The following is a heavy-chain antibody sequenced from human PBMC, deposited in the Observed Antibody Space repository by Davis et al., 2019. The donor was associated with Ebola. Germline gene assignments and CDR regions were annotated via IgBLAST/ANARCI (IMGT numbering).Heavy chain of an antibody. CDR1: GFTFTNYA. V-gene: IGHV3-23*01. CDR2: ISGSGGST. D-gene: IGHD5-18*01. CDR3: AKSNGGFSYGYFDY. Sequence: PGGSLRLSCAASGFTFTNYAMNWVRQAPGKGLEWVSGISGSGGSTYYADSMKGRFTISRDNSKNTLYLQMNSLRAEDTAVYYCAKSNGGFSYGYFDYWGQGTLVTVSS. J-gene: IGHJ4*02.